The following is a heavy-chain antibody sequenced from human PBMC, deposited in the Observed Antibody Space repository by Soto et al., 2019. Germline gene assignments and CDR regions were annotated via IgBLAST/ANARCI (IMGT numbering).Heavy chain of an antibody. Sequence: EVQLVETGGGLIQPGGSLRLSYAASGFIVSSNYMSWVRQAPGKGLDWVSVIYSGGSTYHADSVKGRFTTSRDNSKNTLYLQMNNLRAEDTAVYYCVARSNGADYWGQGTLVTVSS. D-gene: IGHD6-13*01. CDR2: IYSGGST. CDR1: GFIVSSNY. V-gene: IGHV3-53*02. J-gene: IGHJ4*02. CDR3: VARSNGADY.